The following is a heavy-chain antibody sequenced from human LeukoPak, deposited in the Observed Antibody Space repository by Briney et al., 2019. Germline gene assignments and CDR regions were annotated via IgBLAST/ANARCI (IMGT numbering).Heavy chain of an antibody. CDR1: GFTFGDYA. CDR2: IRSKAYGGTT. CDR3: TREAATGYYYGSGDFDY. D-gene: IGHD3-10*01. V-gene: IGHV3-49*04. Sequence: GGPLRLSCTASGFTFGDYAMSWVRQAPGKGLEWVGLIRSKAYGGTTEYAASVKGRFTISRDDSKSIAYLQMNSLKTEDTAVYYCTREAATGYYYGSGDFDYWGQGTLVTVSS. J-gene: IGHJ4*02.